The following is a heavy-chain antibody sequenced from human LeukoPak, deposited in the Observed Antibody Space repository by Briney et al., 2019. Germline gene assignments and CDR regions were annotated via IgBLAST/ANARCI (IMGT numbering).Heavy chain of an antibody. V-gene: IGHV3-21*01. J-gene: IGHJ4*02. CDR1: GFTFSDYW. CDR3: ARDPEGDY. Sequence: GGSLRLSCAASGFTFSDYWMHWVRQAPGRGLEWVSSITGSSSYIYYADSVKGRFTISRDNAKNSLYLQMNSLRAEDTAVYYCARDPEGDYWGQGTLVTVSS. CDR2: ITGSSSYI.